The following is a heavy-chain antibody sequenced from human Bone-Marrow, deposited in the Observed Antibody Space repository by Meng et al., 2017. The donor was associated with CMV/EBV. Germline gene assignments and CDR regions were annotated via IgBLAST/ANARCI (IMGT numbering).Heavy chain of an antibody. V-gene: IGHV3-9*01. CDR3: AKGDTIFGHTWRVFGMDV. D-gene: IGHD3-3*01. CDR1: GFTFDDYA. J-gene: IGHJ6*02. CDR2: ISWNSGSI. Sequence: SLKISCAASGFTFDDYAMYWVRQAPGKGLEWVSGISWNSGSIGYADSVKGRFTISRDNAKNSLYLQMNSLRAEDTALYYCAKGDTIFGHTWRVFGMDVWGQGTTVTVSS.